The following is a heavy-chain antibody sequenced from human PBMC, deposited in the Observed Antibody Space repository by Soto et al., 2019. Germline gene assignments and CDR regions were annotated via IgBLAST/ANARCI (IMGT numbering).Heavy chain of an antibody. J-gene: IGHJ6*02. V-gene: IGHV1-18*01. Sequence: ASVKVSCKASGYTFASYAISWMRQAPGQGLEWMGRISAYNGNTNYAQKLQGRVTMTTDTSTSTAYMELRSLRSDDTAVYYCARAGPRVRGVIIWQYYYGVDVWGQGTTVTVSS. D-gene: IGHD3-10*01. CDR3: ARAGPRVRGVIIWQYYYGVDV. CDR2: ISAYNGNT. CDR1: GYTFASYA.